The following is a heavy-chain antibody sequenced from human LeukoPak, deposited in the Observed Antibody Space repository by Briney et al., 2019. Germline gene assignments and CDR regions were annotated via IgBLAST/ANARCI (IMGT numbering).Heavy chain of an antibody. CDR1: GFTFSSYA. Sequence: GGSLRLSCAASGFTFSSYAMSWVRQAPGKGLEWVSAISGSGGSTYYADSVKGRFTISRDNSKNTLYLQMNSLRAEDTAVYYCAKGNPGYGYGTYYFDYWGQGTLVTVSS. V-gene: IGHV3-23*01. D-gene: IGHD5-18*01. CDR2: ISGSGGST. CDR3: AKGNPGYGYGTYYFDY. J-gene: IGHJ4*02.